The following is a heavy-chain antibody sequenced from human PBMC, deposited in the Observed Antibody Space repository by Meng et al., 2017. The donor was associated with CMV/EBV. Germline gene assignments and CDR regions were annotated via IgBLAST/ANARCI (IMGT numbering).Heavy chain of an antibody. CDR3: ARGGGSYRYYYYYGMDV. D-gene: IGHD1-26*01. Sequence: ASVKVSCKASGYTFTGYYMHWVRQAPGQGLEWMGWINPNSGGTNYAQKFQGRVTMTRDTSISTAYMELSRLRSDDTAVYYCARGGGSYRYYYYYGMDVWGQGTTVTVSS. CDR2: INPNSGGT. CDR1: GYTFTGYY. V-gene: IGHV1-2*02. J-gene: IGHJ6*02.